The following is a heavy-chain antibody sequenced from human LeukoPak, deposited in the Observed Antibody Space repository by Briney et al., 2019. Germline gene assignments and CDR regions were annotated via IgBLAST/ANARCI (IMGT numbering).Heavy chain of an antibody. J-gene: IGHJ4*01. CDR1: SSSACH. Sequence: SSSACHRNWIRQPTGKGLEWIGYIYNTGSTNYNPSLKSRVTISVDPSKNQFSLKLSSVTAADTAVYYCARHTSGYYSSFDYRGQGTLVTVSS. CDR3: ARHTSGYYSSFDY. V-gene: IGHV4-59*01. D-gene: IGHD3-22*01. CDR2: IYNTGST.